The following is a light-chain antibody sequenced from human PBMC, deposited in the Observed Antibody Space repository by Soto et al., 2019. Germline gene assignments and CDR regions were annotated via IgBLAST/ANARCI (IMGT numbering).Light chain of an antibody. V-gene: IGKV3-20*01. J-gene: IGKJ1*01. CDR1: QNVDSNY. CDR2: GAS. Sequence: EIVLTQSPGTLSLSPGEGATLSCRASQNVDSNYLAWYQQKPGQAPRLLIYGASSRATGIPDRFSGSGSGTDFTLTISRLEPEDFAVYYCQHYGSSRQWTFGQGTKVDIK. CDR3: QHYGSSRQWT.